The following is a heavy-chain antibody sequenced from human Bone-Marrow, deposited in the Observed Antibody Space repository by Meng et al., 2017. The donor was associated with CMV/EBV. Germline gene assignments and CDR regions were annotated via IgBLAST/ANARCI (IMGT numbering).Heavy chain of an antibody. D-gene: IGHD1-26*01. V-gene: IGHV1-69*10. CDR3: ARGFFGGATKY. Sequence: SVKVSCKASGGTFSSYAISWVRQAPGQGLEWMGGIIPILGIANYAQKFQGRVTITADKSTSTAYMELSSLRSEDTAVYYCARGFFGGATKYWGQGTLVTVSS. J-gene: IGHJ4*02. CDR2: IIPILGIA. CDR1: GGTFSSYA.